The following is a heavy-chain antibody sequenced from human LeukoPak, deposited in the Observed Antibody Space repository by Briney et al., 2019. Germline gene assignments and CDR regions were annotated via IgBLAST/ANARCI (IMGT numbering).Heavy chain of an antibody. CDR1: GYTFTGYY. Sequence: ASVKVSCKASGYTFTGYYMHWVRQAPGQGLEWMGWINPNSGGTNCAQKFQGRVTMTRDTSISTAYMELSRLRSDDTAVYYCARMASSYCSGGSCYSLVHYYYYGMDVWGQGTTVTVSS. V-gene: IGHV1-2*02. CDR3: ARMASSYCSGGSCYSLVHYYYYGMDV. D-gene: IGHD2-15*01. CDR2: INPNSGGT. J-gene: IGHJ6*02.